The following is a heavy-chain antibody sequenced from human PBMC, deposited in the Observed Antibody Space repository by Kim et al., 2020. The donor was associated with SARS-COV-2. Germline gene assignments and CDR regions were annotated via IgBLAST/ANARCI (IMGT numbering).Heavy chain of an antibody. J-gene: IGHJ4*02. V-gene: IGHV3-23*01. Sequence: GGSLRLSCAASGFTFSSYAMSWVRQAPGKGLEWVSAISGSGGSTYYADSVKGRFTISRDNSKNTLYLQMNSLRAEDTAVYYCAKRDYDFWSGYYINEGYYFDYWGQGTLVTVSS. CDR2: ISGSGGST. D-gene: IGHD3-3*01. CDR3: AKRDYDFWSGYYINEGYYFDY. CDR1: GFTFSSYA.